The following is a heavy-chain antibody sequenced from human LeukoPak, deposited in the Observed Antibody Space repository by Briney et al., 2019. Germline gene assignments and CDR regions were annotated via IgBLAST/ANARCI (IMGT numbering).Heavy chain of an antibody. CDR2: ISDSGSTT. J-gene: IGHJ4*02. CDR1: GVNFSTYA. V-gene: IGHV3-23*01. CDR3: AKGLHSSGLDY. D-gene: IGHD6-19*01. Sequence: GGSLRLSCAASGVNFSTYAMNWVRQVPGKGLEWVSLISDSGSTTYHADSVKGRFTISRDNSKNTLYLQMNSLRAEDTAVYYCAKGLHSSGLDYWGQGTLVTVSS.